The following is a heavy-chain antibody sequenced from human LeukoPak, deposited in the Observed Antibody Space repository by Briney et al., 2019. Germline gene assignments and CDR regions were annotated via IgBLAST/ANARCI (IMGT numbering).Heavy chain of an antibody. J-gene: IGHJ1*01. CDR2: INPNSGGT. Sequence: GASVKVSCKASGYSFINYGISWVRQAPGQGLEWMGWINPNSGGTNYAQKFQGRVTMTRDTSISTAYMELSRLRSDDTAVYYCAAHGGIVVVPAAGEYFQHWGQGTLVTVSS. D-gene: IGHD2-2*01. CDR3: AAHGGIVVVPAAGEYFQH. V-gene: IGHV1-2*02. CDR1: GYSFINYG.